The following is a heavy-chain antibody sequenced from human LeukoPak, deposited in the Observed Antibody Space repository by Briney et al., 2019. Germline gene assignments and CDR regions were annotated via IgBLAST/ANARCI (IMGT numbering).Heavy chain of an antibody. D-gene: IGHD3-3*01. J-gene: IGHJ4*02. CDR2: IYYSGST. V-gene: IGHV4-59*01. Sequence: SETLPLTCTVSGGSISSYYWSWIRQPPGKGLEWIGYIYYSGSTNYNPSLKSRVTISVDTSKNQFSLKLSSVTAADTAVYYCARGFGPPYDFWSGYSDLTYYFDYWGQGTLVTVSS. CDR3: ARGFGPPYDFWSGYSDLTYYFDY. CDR1: GGSISSYY.